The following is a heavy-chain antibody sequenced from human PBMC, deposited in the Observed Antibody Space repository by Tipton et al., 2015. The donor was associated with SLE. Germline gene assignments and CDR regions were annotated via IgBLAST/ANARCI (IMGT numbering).Heavy chain of an antibody. V-gene: IGHV5-51*03. CDR1: GFSLTKSW. CDR3: ARVNTADGEVSYNYYYIDV. CDR2: INPGDSDI. Sequence: VQLVQSGAEVRMSGESLKISCKTSGFSLTKSWIAWVRQMPGKGLEWMGIINPGDSDIKYSPSFQGQVSISVDESISTAYLQWSSLKASDTGMYYCARVNTADGEVSYNYYYIDVWGMGTTVTVSS. J-gene: IGHJ6*03. D-gene: IGHD3-3*01.